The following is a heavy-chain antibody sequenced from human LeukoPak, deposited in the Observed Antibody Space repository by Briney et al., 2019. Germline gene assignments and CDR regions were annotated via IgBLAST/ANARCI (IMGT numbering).Heavy chain of an antibody. CDR3: ARSSYSSSSSA. CDR1: GFTFSGFW. D-gene: IGHD6-6*01. V-gene: IGHV3-7*03. CDR2: INSDGSEG. J-gene: IGHJ3*01. Sequence: GGSLRLSCAVSGFTFSGFWMSWSRQAPGKGLEWVASINSDGSEGYYADVVKGRFTISRDNAKNSLYLQINSLRAEDTAVYYCARSSYSSSSSAWGQGTMVTVSS.